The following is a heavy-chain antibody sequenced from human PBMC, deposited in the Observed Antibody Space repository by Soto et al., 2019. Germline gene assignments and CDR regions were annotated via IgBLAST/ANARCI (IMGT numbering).Heavy chain of an antibody. CDR2: ISPLFSTT. CDR1: GDLFNNYA. V-gene: IGHV1-69*01. Sequence: QGQLVQSGAEVKEPGSSVKVSCKATGDLFNNYAFNWVRQAPGQGLEWMGRISPLFSTTNYAQQFQGRVTRCVEGLTGIVYLEVSICVSEDTAMYYCAASSSVAAAVYFKFWGQGTLVTVSP. CDR3: AASSSVAAAVYFKF. J-gene: IGHJ4*02. D-gene: IGHD2-2*01.